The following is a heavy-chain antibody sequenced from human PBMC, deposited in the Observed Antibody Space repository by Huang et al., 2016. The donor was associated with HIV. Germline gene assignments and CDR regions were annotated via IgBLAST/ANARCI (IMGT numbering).Heavy chain of an antibody. CDR2: IYYSGIT. CDR3: ARSLSSYYYGSGSYYNGYYFDY. V-gene: IGHV4-39*01. J-gene: IGHJ4*02. Sequence: QLQLQESGPGLVKPSETLSLTCTVSGGSISSSSYYWGWIRQPQGKGLEWIGNIYYSGITYDNPSLKSRVTISVDTSKVQFSLKLSSVTAADTAVYYGARSLSSYYYGSGSYYNGYYFDYWGQGTLVTVSS. CDR1: GGSISSSSYY. D-gene: IGHD3-10*01.